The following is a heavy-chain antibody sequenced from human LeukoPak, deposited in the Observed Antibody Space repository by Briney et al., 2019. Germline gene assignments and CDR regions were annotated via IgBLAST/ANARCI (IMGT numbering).Heavy chain of an antibody. V-gene: IGHV4-34*01. CDR1: GGSFSAYY. Sequence: SETLSLTCAVYGGSFSAYYWSWIRQPPGKGLEWIGEINHSGSTNYNPSLKSRVTISVDTSKNQFSLKLSSVTAADTAVYYCARESAGSCDYWGQGTLVTVPS. CDR3: ARESAGSCDY. D-gene: IGHD3-10*01. CDR2: INHSGST. J-gene: IGHJ4*02.